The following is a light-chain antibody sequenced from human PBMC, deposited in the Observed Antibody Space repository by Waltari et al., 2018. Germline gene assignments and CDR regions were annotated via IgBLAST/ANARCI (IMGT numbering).Light chain of an antibody. V-gene: IGKV3-20*01. CDR1: QSVSNNY. J-gene: IGKJ4*01. CDR2: GAS. Sequence: ETVLTQSPGTLSLSPGEGGTHSCRASQSVSNNYLAWYQQIPAQAHRLLIYGASTRATAIPTRFSVSGSETDFTFIISSLGSENFAVYYCQQYSSSLTFGGGTKVKIK. CDR3: QQYSSSLT.